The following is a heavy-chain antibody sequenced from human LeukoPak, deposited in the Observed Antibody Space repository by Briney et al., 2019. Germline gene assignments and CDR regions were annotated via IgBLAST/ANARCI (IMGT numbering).Heavy chain of an antibody. J-gene: IGHJ4*02. Sequence: PGGSLRLSCAASGLTFTNAWMTWVRQAPGKGLEWVSTISGSGVSTYYADSVKGRFTISRDNSKNTLYLQMNSLRAEDTAVYYCAREKENDYYDSSGYYMYWGQGTLVTVSS. V-gene: IGHV3-23*01. CDR2: ISGSGVST. D-gene: IGHD3-22*01. CDR3: AREKENDYYDSSGYYMY. CDR1: GLTFTNAW.